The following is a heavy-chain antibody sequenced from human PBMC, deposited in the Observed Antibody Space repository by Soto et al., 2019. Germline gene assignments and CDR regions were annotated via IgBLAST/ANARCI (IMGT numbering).Heavy chain of an antibody. Sequence: ASVQVSCKASGYTFTSYYMHWVRHAPGQGLEWMGIINPSGGSTSYAQKFQGRVTMTRDTSTSTVYMELSSLRSEDTAVYYCARSIAAHDAFDIWCQGTMVTVSS. V-gene: IGHV1-46*03. J-gene: IGHJ3*02. CDR1: GYTFTSYY. CDR2: INPSGGST. D-gene: IGHD6-6*01. CDR3: ARSIAAHDAFDI.